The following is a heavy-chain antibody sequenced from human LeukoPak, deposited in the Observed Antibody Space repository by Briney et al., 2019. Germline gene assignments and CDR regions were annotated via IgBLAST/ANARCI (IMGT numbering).Heavy chain of an antibody. J-gene: IGHJ6*03. V-gene: IGHV3-21*04. CDR2: ISSSSSYI. CDR1: GFTFSSYS. D-gene: IGHD5-12*01. Sequence: GGSLRLSCAASGFTFSSYSMNWVRQAPGKGLEWVSSISSSSSYIYYADSVKGRFTISRDNSKNTLYLQMNSLRAEDTAVYYCAKRGSDSGYDFDYYYYMDVWGKGTTVTISS. CDR3: AKRGSDSGYDFDYYYYMDV.